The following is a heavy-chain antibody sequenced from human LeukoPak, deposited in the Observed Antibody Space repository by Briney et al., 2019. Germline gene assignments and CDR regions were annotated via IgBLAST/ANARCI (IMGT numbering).Heavy chain of an antibody. J-gene: IGHJ4*02. CDR2: IKHDGSEA. V-gene: IGHV3-7*04. Sequence: GGSLRLSCTASGFTFSSHWMSWVRQAPGKGLQWVANIKHDGSEAHYVDSVKGRFTISRDNAKSSLSLQMNSLNVDDTGVYFCTRDALFGSGRTHLDFWSQGTLVSVSS. CDR3: TRDALFGSGRTHLDF. CDR1: GFTFSSHW. D-gene: IGHD3-10*01.